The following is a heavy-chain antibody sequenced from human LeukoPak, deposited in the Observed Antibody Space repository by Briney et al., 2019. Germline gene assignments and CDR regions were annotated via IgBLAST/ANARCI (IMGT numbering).Heavy chain of an antibody. V-gene: IGHV4-39*07. CDR2: IYYSGST. D-gene: IGHD2-15*01. CDR3: ARGGRVGYCSGGSCYSRYFQH. CDR1: GGSISSSSYY. J-gene: IGHJ1*01. Sequence: SETLSLTCTVSGGSISSSSYYWGWISQPPGKGLEWIGSIYYSGSTYYNPSLKSRVTISVDTSKNQFSLKLSSVTAADTAVYYCARGGRVGYCSGGSCYSRYFQHWGQGTLVTVSS.